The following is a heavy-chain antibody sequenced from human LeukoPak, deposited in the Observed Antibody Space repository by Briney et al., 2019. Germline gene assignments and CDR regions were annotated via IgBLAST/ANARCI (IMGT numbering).Heavy chain of an antibody. CDR3: ARAFTYYYDSSGYYIYY. CDR1: GYTFTGYY. V-gene: IGHV1-46*01. D-gene: IGHD3-22*01. Sequence: GASVKVSCKASGYTFTGYYMHWVRQAPGQGLEWMGIINPSGGSTSYAQKFQGRVTMTRDTSTSTVYMELSSLRSEDTAVYYCARAFTYYYDSSGYYIYYWGQGTLVTVSS. CDR2: INPSGGST. J-gene: IGHJ4*02.